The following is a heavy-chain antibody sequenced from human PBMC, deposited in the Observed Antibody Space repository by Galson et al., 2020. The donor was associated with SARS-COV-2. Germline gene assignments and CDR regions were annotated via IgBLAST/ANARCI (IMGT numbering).Heavy chain of an antibody. D-gene: IGHD3-22*01. CDR3: TLDDSSGYSPFDY. CDR2: IRSKANSYAT. V-gene: IGHV3-73*01. J-gene: IGHJ4*02. CDR1: GFTFSGSA. Sequence: GGSLRLSCAASGFTFSGSAMHWVRQASGKGLEWVGRIRSKANSYATAYAASVKGRFTISRDDSKNTAYLQMNSLKTEDTAVYYCTLDDSSGYSPFDYWGQGTLVTVSS.